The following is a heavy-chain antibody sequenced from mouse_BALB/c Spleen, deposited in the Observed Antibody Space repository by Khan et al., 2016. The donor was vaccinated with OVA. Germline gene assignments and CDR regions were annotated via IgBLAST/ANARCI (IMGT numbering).Heavy chain of an antibody. V-gene: IGHV9-3-1*01. D-gene: IGHD2-10*01. CDR3: ARPPYFSYVMVY. J-gene: IGHJ4*01. CDR1: GYTFTNYG. Sequence: QIQLVQSGPELKKPGETVKISCKASGYTFTNYGMNWVKQTPGQGLKWMGWINTYTGEPTYVDDFKGRFAFSLETSASTAYLQINNLKNEDTATYFCARPPYFSYVMVYWGQGTSVTVSS. CDR2: INTYTGEP.